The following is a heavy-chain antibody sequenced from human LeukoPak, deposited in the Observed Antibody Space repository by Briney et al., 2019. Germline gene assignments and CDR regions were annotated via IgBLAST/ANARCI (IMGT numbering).Heavy chain of an antibody. CDR2: MNPNSGNT. V-gene: IGHV1-8*01. CDR3: ARVAGRNKTQKGIYDFWSGYLGGAAAGPKNYYYYGMDV. J-gene: IGHJ6*02. D-gene: IGHD3-3*01. CDR1: GYTFTSYD. Sequence: GASVKVSCKAFGYTFTSYDIDWVRQATGQGLEWMGWMNPNSGNTGYAQKFQGRVTMTRNTSISTAYMELSSLRSEDTAVYYCARVAGRNKTQKGIYDFWSGYLGGAAAGPKNYYYYGMDVWGQGTTVTVSS.